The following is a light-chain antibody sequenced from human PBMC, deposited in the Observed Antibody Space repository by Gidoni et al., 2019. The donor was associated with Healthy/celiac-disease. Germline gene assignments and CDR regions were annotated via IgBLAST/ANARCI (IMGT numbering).Light chain of an antibody. Sequence: DIQLTQSPSFLSASVGDRVTITCRASQGISSYLAWYQQKPGKAPKLLIYAASTLQSGVPSRFSGSGSGTEFTLTISSLQPEDFATYYCQQLNSYSFTFGQXTRLEIK. CDR3: QQLNSYSFT. CDR2: AAS. CDR1: QGISSY. J-gene: IGKJ5*01. V-gene: IGKV1-9*01.